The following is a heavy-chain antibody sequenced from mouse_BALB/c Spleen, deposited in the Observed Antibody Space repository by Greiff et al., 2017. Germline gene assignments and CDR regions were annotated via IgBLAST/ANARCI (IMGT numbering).Heavy chain of an antibody. CDR2: IWSGGST. Sequence: VHLVESGPGLVQPSQSLSITCTVSGFSLTSYGVHWVRQSPGKGLEWLGVIWSGGSTDYNAAFISRLSISKDNSKSQVFFKMNSLQANDTAIYYCARNYDYDAWFAYWGQGTLVTVSA. CDR1: GFSLTSYG. J-gene: IGHJ3*01. V-gene: IGHV2-2*02. CDR3: ARNYDYDAWFAY. D-gene: IGHD2-4*01.